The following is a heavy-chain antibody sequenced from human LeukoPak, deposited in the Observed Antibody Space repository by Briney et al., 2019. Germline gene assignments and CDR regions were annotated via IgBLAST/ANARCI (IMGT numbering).Heavy chain of an antibody. J-gene: IGHJ5*02. V-gene: IGHV1-69*05. D-gene: IGHD5-12*01. CDR3: ARGGGDIAATSWFDP. CDR2: IIPIFGTA. CDR1: GGTFSSYA. Sequence: SVKVSCKASGGTFSSYAISWVRQAPGQGLEWMGGIIPIFGTANYAQKFQGRVTMTRDTSISTAYMELSRLRSDDTAVYYCARGGGDIAATSWFDPWGQGTLVTVSS.